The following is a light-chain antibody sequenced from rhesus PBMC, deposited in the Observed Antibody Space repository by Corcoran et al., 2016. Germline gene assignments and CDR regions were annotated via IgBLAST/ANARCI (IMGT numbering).Light chain of an antibody. Sequence: DIQMTQSPYSLSASVGDRVTITCRASQDIHKYLSWYQQKPGKAPTPLIYDASSLKTGVPSRFSVSRSGTDNTLTISTLQPEDIATYDGQQYNNSPPTFGGGTKVEIK. V-gene: IGKV1-66*01. J-gene: IGKJ4*01. CDR2: DAS. CDR1: QDIHKY. CDR3: QQYNNSPPT.